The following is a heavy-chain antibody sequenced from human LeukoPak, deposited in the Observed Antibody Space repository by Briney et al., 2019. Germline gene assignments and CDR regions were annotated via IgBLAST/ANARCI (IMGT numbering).Heavy chain of an antibody. Sequence: GGSLRLSCAASGFSVSSNYMSWVRQAPGKGLEWVSVIFSGGSTYFADSVKGRFTISRDNSKNTLYLQMNSLRAEDTAVYYCARDRSDSGSYSYDNWGQGTLVTVPS. D-gene: IGHD3-16*02. CDR2: IFSGGST. CDR3: ARDRSDSGSYSYDN. V-gene: IGHV3-66*01. CDR1: GFSVSSNY. J-gene: IGHJ4*02.